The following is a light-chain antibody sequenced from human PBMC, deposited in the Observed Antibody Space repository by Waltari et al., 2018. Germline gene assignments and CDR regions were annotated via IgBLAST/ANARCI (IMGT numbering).Light chain of an antibody. CDR1: SSNIGRNT. J-gene: IGLJ3*02. Sequence: QSVLTQPPSASGTPGQRVTMYCSGRSSNIGRNTVNWYKQLPGTAPKLLIYSNNQRPSGVPDRFSGSKSGTSASLAISGLQPEDEANYYCAAWDDSLSGYWVLGGGTKLTVL. CDR3: AAWDDSLSGYWV. V-gene: IGLV1-44*01. CDR2: SNN.